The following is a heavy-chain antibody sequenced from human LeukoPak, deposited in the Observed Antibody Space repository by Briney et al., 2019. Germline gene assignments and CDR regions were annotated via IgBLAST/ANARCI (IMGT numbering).Heavy chain of an antibody. D-gene: IGHD3-3*01. J-gene: IGHJ4*02. CDR1: GGSISSYY. V-gene: IGHV4-4*07. Sequence: SETLSLTCTVSGGSISSYYWSWIRQPAGKGLEWIGRIYTSGSTNYNPSLKSRVTMSVDTSKNQFSLKLSSVTAADTAVYYCAREVNYDFWSGYSYYFDYWGQGTLVTVSS. CDR2: IYTSGST. CDR3: AREVNYDFWSGYSYYFDY.